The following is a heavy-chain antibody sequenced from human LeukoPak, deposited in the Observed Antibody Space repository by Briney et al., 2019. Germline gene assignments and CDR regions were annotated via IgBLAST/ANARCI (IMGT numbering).Heavy chain of an antibody. Sequence: ASVKVSCKVSGHTLTELSMHWVRQAPGKGLEWMGGFDPEDGETIYAQKFQGRVTMTEDTSTDTAYMELSSLRSEDTAVYYCATPLTTRYYYGMDVWGQGTTVTVSS. J-gene: IGHJ6*02. V-gene: IGHV1-24*01. CDR2: FDPEDGET. CDR1: GHTLTELS. CDR3: ATPLTTRYYYGMDV. D-gene: IGHD4-17*01.